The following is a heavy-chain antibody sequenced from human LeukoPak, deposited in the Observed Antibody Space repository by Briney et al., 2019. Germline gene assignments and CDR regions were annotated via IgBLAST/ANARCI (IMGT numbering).Heavy chain of an antibody. CDR3: ARGTSSMRAFDI. J-gene: IGHJ3*02. D-gene: IGHD2-2*01. V-gene: IGHV6-1*01. CDR2: AYYRSKWST. CDR1: GDSVSSNSAA. Sequence: SQTLSLTCAISGDSVSSNSAAWNWIRQSPSRGLEWLGRAYYRSKWSTDYAVSLKSRITINPDTSKNQFSLQLNSVTPEDTAVYYCARGTSSMRAFDIWGQGTMVTVSS.